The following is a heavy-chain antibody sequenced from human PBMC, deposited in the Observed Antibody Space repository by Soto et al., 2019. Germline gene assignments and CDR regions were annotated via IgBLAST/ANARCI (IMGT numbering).Heavy chain of an antibody. CDR2: ITGSGTST. CDR1: GFTFSGYA. J-gene: IGHJ6*02. V-gene: IGHV3-23*01. CDR3: GKSTDFYSYTMDV. Sequence: GGSLRLSCAASGFTFSGYAMTWVRQAPGKGLEWVSSITGSGTSTYYADSVKGRFIISRDNSKNTVSLQMNSLRADDTAVYYCGKSTDFYSYTMDVWGQGTTVTVSS.